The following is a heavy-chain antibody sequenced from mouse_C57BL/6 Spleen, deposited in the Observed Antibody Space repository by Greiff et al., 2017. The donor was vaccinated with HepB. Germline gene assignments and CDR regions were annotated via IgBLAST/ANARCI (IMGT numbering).Heavy chain of an antibody. CDR2: ISDGGSYT. D-gene: IGHD1-1*01. CDR3: ARVIYYYGSSPFDY. CDR1: GFTFSSYA. V-gene: IGHV5-4*01. J-gene: IGHJ2*01. Sequence: EVQRVESGGGLVKPGGSLKLSCAASGFTFSSYAMSWVRQTPEKRLEWVATISDGGSYTYYPDNVKGRFTISRDNAKNNLYLQMSHLKSEDTAMYYWARVIYYYGSSPFDYWGQGTTLTVSS.